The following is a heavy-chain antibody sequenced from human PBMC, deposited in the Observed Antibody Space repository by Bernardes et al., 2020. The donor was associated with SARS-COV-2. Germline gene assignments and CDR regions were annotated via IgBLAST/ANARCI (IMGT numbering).Heavy chain of an antibody. D-gene: IGHD3-3*01. Sequence: GGSLRLSCAASGFTVSSNYMSWVRQAPGKGLEWVSVIYSGGSTYYADSVKGRFTISRDNSKNTLYLQMNSLRAEDTAVYYCARDPIYYDFWSGYYSYYGMDVCGKGTTVTVSS. V-gene: IGHV3-53*01. CDR1: GFTVSSNY. CDR3: ARDPIYYDFWSGYYSYYGMDV. J-gene: IGHJ6*04. CDR2: IYSGGST.